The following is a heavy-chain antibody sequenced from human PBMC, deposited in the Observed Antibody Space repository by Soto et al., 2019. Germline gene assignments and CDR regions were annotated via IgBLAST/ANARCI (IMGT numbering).Heavy chain of an antibody. CDR2: MNPNSGNT. V-gene: IGHV1-8*01. CDR1: GYTVNSYV. J-gene: IGHJ6*03. CDR3: ARGFSKWFGDVGAYYMDV. D-gene: IGHD3-10*01. Sequence: GASAEVSCAESGYTVNSYVIHGVRQATGEGREWMGWMNPNSGNTGYAQKFQGRVTMTRNTSISTAYMELSSLRSEDTAVYYCARGFSKWFGDVGAYYMDVSGKGTTVTVPS.